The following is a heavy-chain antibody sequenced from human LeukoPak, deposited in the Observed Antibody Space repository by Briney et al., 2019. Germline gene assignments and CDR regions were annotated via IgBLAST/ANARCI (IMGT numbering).Heavy chain of an antibody. V-gene: IGHV3-30*18. J-gene: IGHJ4*02. CDR2: VSYDGSNK. Sequence: PGGSLRLSCAASGFTFSSYGMHWVRQAPGKGLEWVAVVSYDGSNKYYADSVKGRLTISRDNSKNTLYLQMNSLRAEDTAVYYCAKDLGMEWELPPGGFDYWGQGTLVTVSS. CDR3: AKDLGMEWELPPGGFDY. D-gene: IGHD1-26*01. CDR1: GFTFSSYG.